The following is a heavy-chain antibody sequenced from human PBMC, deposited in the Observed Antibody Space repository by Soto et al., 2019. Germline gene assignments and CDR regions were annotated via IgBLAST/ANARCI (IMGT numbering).Heavy chain of an antibody. D-gene: IGHD2-21*02. Sequence: ASVKVSCKASGYTFTSYAMRWVRQAPGQRLEWMGWINAGNGNTKYSQKFQGRVTITRDTSASTAYMELSSLRSEDTAVYYCARAWVEVTAHDYWCQGTLLTVSS. V-gene: IGHV1-3*01. CDR3: ARAWVEVTAHDY. J-gene: IGHJ4*02. CDR1: GYTFTSYA. CDR2: INAGNGNT.